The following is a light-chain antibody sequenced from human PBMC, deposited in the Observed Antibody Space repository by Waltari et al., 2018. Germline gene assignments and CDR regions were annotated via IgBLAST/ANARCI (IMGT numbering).Light chain of an antibody. CDR2: GNS. V-gene: IGLV1-40*01. CDR3: QSYDRSLDGYVV. CDR1: RPNIGANYY. Sequence: QSVLTQPPSVSGAPGQRVTISCTWRRPNIGANYYVHWYQQLPGTAPKVLIYGNSNRPSGVPDRFSGSKSGTSASLAISGLQAEDEADYYCQSYDRSLDGYVVFGGGTKLTVL. J-gene: IGLJ2*01.